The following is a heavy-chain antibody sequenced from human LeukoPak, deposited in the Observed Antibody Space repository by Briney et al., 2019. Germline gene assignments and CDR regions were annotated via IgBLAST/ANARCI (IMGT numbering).Heavy chain of an antibody. J-gene: IGHJ4*02. CDR2: IYYSGST. Sequence: SETLSLTCTVSGGSISSSSYYWGWIRQPPGRGLEWIGSIYYSGSTYYNTSLKSRVTISVDTSKNQFSLKVSSVTAADTAVYYCARWGSSSKYYFDYWGQGTLVTVSS. CDR1: GGSISSSSYY. D-gene: IGHD6-6*01. CDR3: ARWGSSSKYYFDY. V-gene: IGHV4-39*01.